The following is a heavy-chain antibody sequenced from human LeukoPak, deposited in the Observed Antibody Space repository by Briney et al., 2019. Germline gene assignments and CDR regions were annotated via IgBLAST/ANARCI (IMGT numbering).Heavy chain of an antibody. D-gene: IGHD3-22*01. CDR3: ARGTPIYESSGYCLDY. Sequence: GGSLRLSCAASGLTVSSNYMSWVRQAPGKGLEWVSVIYSGGNTLYADSVKGRFTISRDNSKNTVYLQMNSLRAEDTAVYYCARGTPIYESSGYCLDYWGQGTLVTVSS. CDR2: IYSGGNT. J-gene: IGHJ4*02. V-gene: IGHV3-53*01. CDR1: GLTVSSNY.